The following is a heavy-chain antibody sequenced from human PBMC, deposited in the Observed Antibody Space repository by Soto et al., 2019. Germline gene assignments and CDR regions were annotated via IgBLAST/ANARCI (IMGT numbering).Heavy chain of an antibody. CDR1: GFTFSSYS. CDR2: ISSSSSYI. J-gene: IGHJ4*02. CDR3: ARDTEELTGQPDY. D-gene: IGHD3-10*01. Sequence: GGSLRLSCAASGFTFSSYSMNWVRQAPGKGLEWVSSISSSSSYIYYADSVKGRFTISRDNAKNSLYLQMNSLRAEDTAVYYCARDTEELTGQPDYWGQGTLVTVSS. V-gene: IGHV3-21*01.